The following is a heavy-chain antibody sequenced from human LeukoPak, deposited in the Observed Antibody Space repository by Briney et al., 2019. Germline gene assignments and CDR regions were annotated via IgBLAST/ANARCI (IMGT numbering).Heavy chain of an antibody. V-gene: IGHV1-69*06. J-gene: IGHJ4*02. CDR3: ARGPISTSCLRL. CDR1: GGTFSSYA. Sequence: ASVKVSCKASGGTFSSYAISWVRQAPGQGLEWMGGIIPIFGTANYAQKFQGRVTITADKSTSTAYMELSSLRSEDTAVYYCARGPISTSCLRLWGQGTLVTVSS. D-gene: IGHD2-2*01. CDR2: IIPIFGTA.